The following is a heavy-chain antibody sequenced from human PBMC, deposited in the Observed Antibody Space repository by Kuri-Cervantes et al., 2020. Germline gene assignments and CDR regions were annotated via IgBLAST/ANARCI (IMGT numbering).Heavy chain of an antibody. Sequence: SVKVSCKASGGTFSRYAISWVRQAPGQGLEWMGGIITIFGTTNYAQKFQGRVTITADESTSTAYMELSSLRSEDTAVYYCARKTTYGSSWSFDYWGQGTLVTVSS. V-gene: IGHV1-69*13. J-gene: IGHJ4*02. CDR3: ARKTTYGSSWSFDY. D-gene: IGHD6-13*01. CDR1: GGTFSRYA. CDR2: IITIFGTT.